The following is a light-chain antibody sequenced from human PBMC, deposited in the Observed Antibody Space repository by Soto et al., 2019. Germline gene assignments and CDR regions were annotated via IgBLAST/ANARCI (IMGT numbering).Light chain of an antibody. J-gene: IGLJ1*01. V-gene: IGLV1-40*01. Sequence: QSVLTQPPSVSGAPGQRVTISCTGSSSNIGAGYDVHWYQQRPGTAPQLLIFGNINRPSGVPDRFSGSKSGTSASLTITGLQAEDEGDYYCQSYDSTLSDRYVFGTGTKLTVL. CDR1: SSNIGAGYD. CDR2: GNI. CDR3: QSYDSTLSDRYV.